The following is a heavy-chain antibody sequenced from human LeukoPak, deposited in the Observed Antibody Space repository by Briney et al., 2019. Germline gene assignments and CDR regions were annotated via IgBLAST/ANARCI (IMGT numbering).Heavy chain of an antibody. V-gene: IGHV4-31*01. J-gene: IGHJ4*02. D-gene: IGHD5-18*01. CDR3: ARDLGGYSYFDY. Sequence: GLXLIAYIYYSGSTYYSPSLKSPVTISVDTSKNQFSLKLSSVTAADTAVYYCARDLGGYSYFDYWGQGTLVTVSS. CDR2: IYYSGST.